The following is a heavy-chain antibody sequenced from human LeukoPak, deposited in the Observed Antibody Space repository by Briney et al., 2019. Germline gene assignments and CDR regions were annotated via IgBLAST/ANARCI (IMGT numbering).Heavy chain of an antibody. V-gene: IGHV3-74*01. J-gene: IGHJ3*02. Sequence: GGSLRLSCAASGPIFSGYWVHWVRHAPGKGLVWVSCISSDGSTTRYADSVTGRFTISRDNAKNTAYVHMNSLRDEDTAIYYCVRDTRNAFDIWGRGTMVTVSS. CDR1: GPIFSGYW. CDR3: VRDTRNAFDI. CDR2: ISSDGSTT.